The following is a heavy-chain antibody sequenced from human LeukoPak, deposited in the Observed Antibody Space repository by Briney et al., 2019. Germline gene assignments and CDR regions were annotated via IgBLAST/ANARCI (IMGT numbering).Heavy chain of an antibody. CDR2: ITSSSSYI. D-gene: IGHD3-22*01. V-gene: IGHV3-21*01. J-gene: IGHJ4*02. CDR3: ARHVVGVGFDC. Sequence: PGGSLRLSCAASGFTFSSYSMNWVRQAPGEGLEWVSSITSSSSYIYYADSVKGRFTISRDNAKNSLYLQMNSLRAEDTAVYCCARHVVGVGFDCWGQGTLVTVSS. CDR1: GFTFSSYS.